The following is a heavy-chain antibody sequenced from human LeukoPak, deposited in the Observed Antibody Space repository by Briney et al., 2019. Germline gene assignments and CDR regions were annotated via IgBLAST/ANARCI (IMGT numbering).Heavy chain of an antibody. V-gene: IGHV1-46*01. CDR3: ARVNHYYDSSGYTPFDY. Sequence: GASVKVSCKASGYTFTSYYMHWVRQAPGQGLEWMGIINPSGGSTSYAQKFQGRVTMTRDTSTSTVYMELSSLRSEDTAVYYCARVNHYYDSSGYTPFDYWGQGTLVTVSS. J-gene: IGHJ4*02. D-gene: IGHD3-22*01. CDR2: INPSGGST. CDR1: GYTFTSYY.